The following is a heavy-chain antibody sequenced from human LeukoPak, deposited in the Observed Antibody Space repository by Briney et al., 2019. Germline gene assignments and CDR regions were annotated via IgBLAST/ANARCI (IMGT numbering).Heavy chain of an antibody. CDR3: TRPHNYYDSSGYYYGFDY. J-gene: IGHJ4*02. V-gene: IGHV3-73*01. D-gene: IGHD3-22*01. CDR1: GFTFSGSA. CDR2: IRSKANSYAT. Sequence: GGSLRLSCAASGFTFSGSAMHWVRQASGKGLEWVGRIRSKANSYATAYAASVKGRFIISRDDSKNTAYLQMNSLKTEDTAVYYCTRPHNYYDSSGYYYGFDYWGQGTLVTVSS.